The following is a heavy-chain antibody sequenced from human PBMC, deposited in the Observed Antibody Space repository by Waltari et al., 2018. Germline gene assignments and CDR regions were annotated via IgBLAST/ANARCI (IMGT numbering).Heavy chain of an antibody. Sequence: QVQLVQSGAEVKKPGSSVKVSCKSSGGTVSRYTISSVRQAPGQGLEWMGRIIPILGITNYAQKFQGRVTITADKSTSTAYMGLSSLRSEDTAVYYCARNYGDYGGDFDYWGQGTLVTVSS. J-gene: IGHJ4*02. CDR2: IIPILGIT. V-gene: IGHV1-69*09. D-gene: IGHD4-17*01. CDR1: GGTVSRYT. CDR3: ARNYGDYGGDFDY.